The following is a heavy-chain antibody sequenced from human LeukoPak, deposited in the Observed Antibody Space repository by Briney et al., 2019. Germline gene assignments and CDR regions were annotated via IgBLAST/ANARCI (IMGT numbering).Heavy chain of an antibody. CDR2: ISSSSSYI. CDR1: GFTFSSYS. Sequence: GGSLTLSCAASGFTFSSYSMNWVRQAPGKGLEWVSSISSSSSYIYYADSVKGRFTISRDNAKNSLYLQMNSLRAEDTAVYYCARGMVRGAHSPFDPWGQGTLVTVSS. J-gene: IGHJ5*02. D-gene: IGHD3-10*01. CDR3: ARGMVRGAHSPFDP. V-gene: IGHV3-21*01.